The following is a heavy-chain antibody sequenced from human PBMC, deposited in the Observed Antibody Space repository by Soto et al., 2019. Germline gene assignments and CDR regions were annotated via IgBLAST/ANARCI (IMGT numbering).Heavy chain of an antibody. V-gene: IGHV1-69*08. CDR3: ARDQYCSVSSCFGYPDV. D-gene: IGHD2-15*01. CDR2: IIPALGIT. J-gene: IGHJ6*04. Sequence: QVQLVQSGATVKRPGSSVRVSCQASGDTFSTHTITWVRQAPGQGLEWVGRIIPALGITTYAQRFQGIVTISAVRSTSTAYMVLSSLTSDDTALYYCARDQYCSVSSCFGYPDVWGGGTAVIVSS. CDR1: GDTFSTHT.